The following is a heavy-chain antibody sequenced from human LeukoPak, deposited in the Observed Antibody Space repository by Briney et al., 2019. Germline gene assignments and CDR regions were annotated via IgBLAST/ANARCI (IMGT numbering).Heavy chain of an antibody. Sequence: EASVKVSCKASGGTFSSYAISWVRQAPGQGLEWMGGIIPIFGTANYAQKFQGRVTITADKSTSTAYMELSSLRSEDTAVYYCARAYGDYINYYYYGMDVWGQGTTVTVSS. CDR3: ARAYGDYINYYYYGMDV. D-gene: IGHD4-17*01. J-gene: IGHJ6*02. V-gene: IGHV1-69*06. CDR2: IIPIFGTA. CDR1: GGTFSSYA.